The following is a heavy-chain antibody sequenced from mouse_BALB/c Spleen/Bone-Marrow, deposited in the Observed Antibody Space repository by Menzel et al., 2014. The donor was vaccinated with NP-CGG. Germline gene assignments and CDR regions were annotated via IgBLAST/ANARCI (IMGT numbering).Heavy chain of an antibody. CDR3: ARSGFVY. V-gene: IGHV1-7*01. Sequence: QVQLQQSGAELAKPGASVKMSCKASDYTFTSYWMRWVKQRPGQGLEWIGYINPSTGYTAYNQKFKDKATLTADKSSSTAYMQLSSLTSEDSAVYYCARSGFVYWGQGTTFTVSS. J-gene: IGHJ2*01. CDR1: DYTFTSYW. D-gene: IGHD4-1*01. CDR2: INPSTGYT.